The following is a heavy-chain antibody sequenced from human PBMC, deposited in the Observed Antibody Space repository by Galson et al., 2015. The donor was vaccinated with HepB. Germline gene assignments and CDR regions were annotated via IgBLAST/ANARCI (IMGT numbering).Heavy chain of an antibody. D-gene: IGHD6-13*01. CDR3: ARRDSSSWYVVDDY. CDR2: ISSSSITT. Sequence: SCAASGFTLRTYGLNWVRQAPGKGLEWVSYISSSSITTYYADSVKGRFTISRDNAKDSPYLQMNSLRVEDTAVYYCARRDSSSWYVVDDYWGQGTLVTVSS. J-gene: IGHJ4*02. V-gene: IGHV3-48*01. CDR1: GFTLRTYG.